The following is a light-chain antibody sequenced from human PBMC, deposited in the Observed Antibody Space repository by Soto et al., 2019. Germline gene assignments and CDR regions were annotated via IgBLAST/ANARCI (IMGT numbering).Light chain of an antibody. Sequence: IVFTRSPATLSLSPRPRHTLSCGASQSVSSSYLAWYQQKPGQAPRLLIYDASSRATGITARFSGSGSGKDFTLTISSIEPEEFAVYDGQQRSNWSITFGQGTRLEIK. CDR2: DAS. J-gene: IGKJ5*01. V-gene: IGKV3D-20*02. CDR1: QSVSSSY. CDR3: QQRSNWSIT.